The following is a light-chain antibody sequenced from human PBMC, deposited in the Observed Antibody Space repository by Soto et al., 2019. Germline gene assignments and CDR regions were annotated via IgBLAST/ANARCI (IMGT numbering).Light chain of an antibody. CDR3: QHQGT. CDR2: GAS. V-gene: IGKV3-20*01. Sequence: EIALTQSPGTLSLSPGERATLSYRASQSVGSNYLAWYQQKPGQAPRLLIYGASSRATDTPYRFSGSGSGTDFTLTISRLEPEEFAVYYCQHQGTFGQGTKVEIK. J-gene: IGKJ1*01. CDR1: QSVGSNY.